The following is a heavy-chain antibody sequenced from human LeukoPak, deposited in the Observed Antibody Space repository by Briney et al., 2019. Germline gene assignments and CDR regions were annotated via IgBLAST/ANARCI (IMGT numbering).Heavy chain of an antibody. J-gene: IGHJ3*02. D-gene: IGHD2-21*02. V-gene: IGHV1-18*01. CDR2: ISAYNGNT. CDR1: GYTFTSYG. Sequence: GASVKVSCKASGYTFTSYGISWVRQAPGQGLEWMGWISAYNGNTNYAQKLQGRVTMTTDTSTSTAYMELRSLRSDDTAVYYCARDGRAYCGGDCYSDDDAFDIWGQGTMVTVSS. CDR3: ARDGRAYCGGDCYSDDDAFDI.